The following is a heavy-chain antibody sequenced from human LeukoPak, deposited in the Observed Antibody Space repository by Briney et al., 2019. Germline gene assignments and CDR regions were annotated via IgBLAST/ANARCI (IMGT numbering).Heavy chain of an antibody. Sequence: PGGSLRLSCAASGFTFSSYAMHWVRQAPGKGLEWVAVISYDGSNKYYADSVKGRFTISRDNSKNTLYLQMNSLRAEDTAVYYCARDGSITMIVVVIEFPDYWGQGTLVTVSS. D-gene: IGHD3-22*01. CDR1: GFTFSSYA. CDR3: ARDGSITMIVVVIEFPDY. CDR2: ISYDGSNK. J-gene: IGHJ4*02. V-gene: IGHV3-30*04.